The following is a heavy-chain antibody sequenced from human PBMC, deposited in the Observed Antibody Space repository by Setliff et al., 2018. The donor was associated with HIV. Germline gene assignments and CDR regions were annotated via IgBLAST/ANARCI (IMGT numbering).Heavy chain of an antibody. V-gene: IGHV3-30*04. Sequence: SLRLSCAASGFTFRSYAMHWVRQAPGKGLEWVAKLLYDGSDDFYSDSVKGRFTISRDNSNNTLFLQMNSLRPEDTAVYYCAREDVMTGYSFDYWGQGTLVTVSS. CDR3: AREDVMTGYSFDY. D-gene: IGHD3-9*01. CDR2: LLYDGSDD. CDR1: GFTFRSYA. J-gene: IGHJ4*02.